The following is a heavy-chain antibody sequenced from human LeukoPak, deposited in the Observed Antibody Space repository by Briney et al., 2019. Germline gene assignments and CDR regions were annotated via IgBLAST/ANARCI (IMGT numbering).Heavy chain of an antibody. D-gene: IGHD3-16*02. CDR1: GYTFTSYA. CDR3: ARAHDYVWGSYRYGPNNFDY. Sequence: ASVKVSCKASGYTFTSYAMNWVRQAPGQGLEWMGWINTNTGNPTYAQGFTGRFVFSLDTSVSTAYLQISSLKAEDTAVYYCARAHDYVWGSYRYGPNNFDYWGQGTLVTVSS. V-gene: IGHV7-4-1*02. J-gene: IGHJ4*02. CDR2: INTNTGNP.